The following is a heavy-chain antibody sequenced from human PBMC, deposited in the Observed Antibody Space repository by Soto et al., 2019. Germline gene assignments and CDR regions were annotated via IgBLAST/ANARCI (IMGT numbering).Heavy chain of an antibody. Sequence: GESLKISCKGSGYSFNSYWISWVRQMPGKGLEWMGKIDPSDSYTNYSPSFQGHVTISAAKSISTAYLQWSSLKASDTAMYYCTRRATNSNLYGMDVWGQGTTVTVSS. CDR2: IDPSDSYT. V-gene: IGHV5-10-1*01. CDR1: GYSFNSYW. D-gene: IGHD1-26*01. J-gene: IGHJ6*02. CDR3: TRRATNSNLYGMDV.